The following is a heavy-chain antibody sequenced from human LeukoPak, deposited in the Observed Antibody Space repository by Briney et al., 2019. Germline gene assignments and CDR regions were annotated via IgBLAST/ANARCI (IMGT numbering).Heavy chain of an antibody. D-gene: IGHD2-21*02. J-gene: IGHJ5*02. Sequence: GRSLRLSCAASGFTFSSYGMHWVRQAPGKGLEWVAVISYDGSNKHYADSVKGRFTISRDNSKNTLYLQMNSLRAEDTAVYYCAKDGPAYCGGDCYSNNWFDPWGQGTLVTVSS. CDR3: AKDGPAYCGGDCYSNNWFDP. CDR2: ISYDGSNK. CDR1: GFTFSSYG. V-gene: IGHV3-30*18.